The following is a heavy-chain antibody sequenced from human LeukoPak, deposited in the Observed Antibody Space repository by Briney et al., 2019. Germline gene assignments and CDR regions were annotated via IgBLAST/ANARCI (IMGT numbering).Heavy chain of an antibody. D-gene: IGHD3-10*01. CDR1: GGSISGYY. J-gene: IGHJ6*02. Sequence: PSETLSLTCTVSGGSISGYYWSWIRQPPGKGLEWIGEINHSGSTNYNPSLKSRVTISVDTSKNQFSLKLSSVTAADTAVYYCARGMVRGVSLMDVWGQGTTVTVSS. V-gene: IGHV4-34*01. CDR2: INHSGST. CDR3: ARGMVRGVSLMDV.